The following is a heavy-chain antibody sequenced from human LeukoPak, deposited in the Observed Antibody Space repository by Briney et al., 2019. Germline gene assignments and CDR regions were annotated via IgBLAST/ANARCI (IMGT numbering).Heavy chain of an antibody. CDR1: GGSISSSSYY. J-gene: IGHJ4*02. CDR3: ARVGLADYFDY. Sequence: SETLSLTCTVSGGSISSSSYYWGWIRQPPGKGLEWIGSIYYSGSTYYNPSLKSRVTISVDTSKNQFSLKLSSVTAADTAVYYCARVGLADYFDYWGQGTLVIVSS. V-gene: IGHV4-39*07. CDR2: IYYSGST.